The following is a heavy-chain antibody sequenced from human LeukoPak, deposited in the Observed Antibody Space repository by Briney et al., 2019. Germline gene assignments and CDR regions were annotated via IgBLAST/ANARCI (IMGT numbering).Heavy chain of an antibody. J-gene: IGHJ6*04. Sequence: ASVKVSCKASGYTFTNYAMNWVRQAPGQGLEWMGWINTNTGNPTCAQGFTGRFVFSLDTSVSTAYLQISSLKTEDTAVYYCARRSMVQHLDVWGKGTTVTVSS. CDR2: INTNTGNP. V-gene: IGHV7-4-1*02. CDR3: ARRSMVQHLDV. CDR1: GYTFTNYA. D-gene: IGHD3-10*01.